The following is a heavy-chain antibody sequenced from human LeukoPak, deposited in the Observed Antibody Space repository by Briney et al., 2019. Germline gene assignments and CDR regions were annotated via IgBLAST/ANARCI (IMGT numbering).Heavy chain of an antibody. CDR3: ARDRRGSFYTFDL. CDR2: VSHTGAT. J-gene: IGHJ3*01. V-gene: IGHV4-59*01. CDR1: GASINGYF. Sequence: SETLSLTCSVSGASINGYFWSWVRQTPEKGLQWIGYVSHTGATTSNPTLESRVSITIDTSKSQISLTMTSVTAAVSALYYCARDRRGSFYTFDLWGPGTIVSVS. D-gene: IGHD1-26*01.